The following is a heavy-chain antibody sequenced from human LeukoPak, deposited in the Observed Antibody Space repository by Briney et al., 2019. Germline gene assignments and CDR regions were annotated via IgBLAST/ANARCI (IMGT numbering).Heavy chain of an antibody. J-gene: IGHJ3*02. CDR2: IRYDGSNK. V-gene: IGHV3-30*02. CDR1: GFTFSSYG. CDR3: AREVRAMTAYDAFDI. D-gene: IGHD5-18*01. Sequence: GGSLRLSCAASGFTFSSYGMHWVRQAPGKGLEWVAFIRYDGSNKYYADSVKGRFTISRDNAKNSLYLQMNSLRAEDTAVYYCAREVRAMTAYDAFDIWGQGTMVTVSS.